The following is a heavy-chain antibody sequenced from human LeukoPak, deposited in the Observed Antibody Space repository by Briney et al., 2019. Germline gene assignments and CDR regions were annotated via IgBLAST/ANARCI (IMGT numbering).Heavy chain of an antibody. V-gene: IGHV1-18*01. Sequence: ASVKVSCKASGYTFTSYGISWVRQAPGQGLEWMGWISAYNGNTNYAQKLQGRVTMTTDTSTSTAYMELRSLRSDDTAVYYCARDRDFWSGYSQDYYFDYWGQRTLVTVSS. D-gene: IGHD3-3*01. CDR3: ARDRDFWSGYSQDYYFDY. CDR2: ISAYNGNT. CDR1: GYTFTSYG. J-gene: IGHJ4*02.